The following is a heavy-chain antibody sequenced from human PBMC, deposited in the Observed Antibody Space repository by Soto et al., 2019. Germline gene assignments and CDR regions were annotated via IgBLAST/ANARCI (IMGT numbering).Heavy chain of an antibody. V-gene: IGHV3-30*18. CDR3: AKDHLETTVTTPSY. Sequence: GGSLRLSCAASGFTFSSYGMHWVRQAPGKGLEWVAVISYDGNNKYYADSVKGRFTISRDNSKNTLYLQMNSLRAEDTAVYYCAKDHLETTVTTPSYWGQGTLVTVSS. CDR2: ISYDGNNK. CDR1: GFTFSSYG. J-gene: IGHJ4*02. D-gene: IGHD4-17*01.